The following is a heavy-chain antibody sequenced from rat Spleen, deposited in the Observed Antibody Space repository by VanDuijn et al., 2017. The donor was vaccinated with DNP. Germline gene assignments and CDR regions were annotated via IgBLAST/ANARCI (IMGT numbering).Heavy chain of an antibody. Sequence: EVQLVESGGDLVQPGRSLKLSCAASGFTFSNYNMAWVRQAPQKGLDWVAAISSGAINTYYGNSVKGRFTISRDNAKRSLYLQMDSLRSEDTATYYCTTVYYGYPFTYWGQGTLVTVSS. CDR3: TTVYYGYPFTY. CDR1: GFTFSNYN. J-gene: IGHJ3*01. D-gene: IGHD1-6*01. V-gene: IGHV5-25*01. CDR2: ISSGAINT.